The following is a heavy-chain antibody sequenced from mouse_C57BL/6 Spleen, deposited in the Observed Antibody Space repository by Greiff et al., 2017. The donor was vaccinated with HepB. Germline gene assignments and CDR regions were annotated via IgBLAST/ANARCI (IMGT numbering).Heavy chain of an antibody. D-gene: IGHD2-4*01. CDR3: ARASNDYRLAY. V-gene: IGHV1-69*01. CDR2: IDPSDSYT. Sequence: VQLQQPGAELVMPGASVKLSCKASGYTFTSYWMPWVKQRPGQGLEWIGGIDPSDSYTNYNQKFKGKSTLTIDKSSSTAYMQLSSLKSEDSAVYYCARASNDYRLAYWGQGTLVTVSA. J-gene: IGHJ3*01. CDR1: GYTFTSYW.